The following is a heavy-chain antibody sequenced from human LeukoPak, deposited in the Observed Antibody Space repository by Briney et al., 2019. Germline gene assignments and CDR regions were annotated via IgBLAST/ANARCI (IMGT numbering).Heavy chain of an antibody. V-gene: IGHV3-30*03. CDR2: ISYDGSNK. CDR1: GFTISSYG. J-gene: IGHJ4*02. D-gene: IGHD4-11*01. CDR3: ATAGNYRFDY. Sequence: PGGSLTLSCAASGFTISSYGMHWVRQAPGKGLEWVAVISYDGSNKYYADSVKGRFTISRDNSKNTLYLQMNSLRAEDTAVYYCATAGNYRFDYWGQGTLVTVSS.